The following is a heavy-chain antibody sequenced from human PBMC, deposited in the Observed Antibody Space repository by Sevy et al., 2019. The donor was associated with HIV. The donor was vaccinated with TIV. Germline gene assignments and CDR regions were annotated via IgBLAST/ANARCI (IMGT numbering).Heavy chain of an antibody. CDR3: STDDLISY. CDR2: IKSITDGGAA. D-gene: IGHD3-3*02. V-gene: IGHV3-15*01. CDR1: GFAFRTYA. J-gene: IGHJ4*02. Sequence: GGSLRLSCAASGFAFRTYAFHWVRQAPGRGLEWVGHIKSITDGGAADYAAPVKGRFTISRHDSKNTLYLQMNSLKAEDTAVYYCSTDDLISYWGRGTLVTVSS.